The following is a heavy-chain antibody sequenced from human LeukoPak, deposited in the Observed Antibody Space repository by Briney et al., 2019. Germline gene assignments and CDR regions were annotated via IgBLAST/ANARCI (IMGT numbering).Heavy chain of an antibody. CDR2: INHSGST. CDR1: GGSFSGYY. J-gene: IGHJ5*02. Sequence: SETLSLTCAVYGGSFSGYYWSWIRQPPGKGLEWTGEINHSGSTNYNPSLKSRVTISVDTSKNQFSLKLSSVTAADTAVYYCARVCGGYYDFWSGYYTRHNWFDPWGQGTLVTVSS. D-gene: IGHD3-3*01. CDR3: ARVCGGYYDFWSGYYTRHNWFDP. V-gene: IGHV4-34*01.